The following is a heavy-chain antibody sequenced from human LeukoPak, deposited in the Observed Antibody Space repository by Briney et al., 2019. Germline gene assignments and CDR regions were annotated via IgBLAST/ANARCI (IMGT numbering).Heavy chain of an antibody. Sequence: GESLRISCKGSGYSFTSYWISWVRQMPGKGLEWMGRIDPSDSYTNYSPSFQCHVTISADKSISTAYLQWSSLKASDTAMYYCARHRYSGYDEGALYYFDYWGQGTLVTVSS. CDR3: ARHRYSGYDEGALYYFDY. D-gene: IGHD5-12*01. CDR2: IDPSDSYT. J-gene: IGHJ4*02. V-gene: IGHV5-10-1*01. CDR1: GYSFTSYW.